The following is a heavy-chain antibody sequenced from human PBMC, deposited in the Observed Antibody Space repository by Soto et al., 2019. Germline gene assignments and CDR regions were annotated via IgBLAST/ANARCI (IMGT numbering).Heavy chain of an antibody. CDR2: ISAYNGNT. Sequence: QVQLVQSGAEVKKPGASVKVSGKASGYTFTSYGISWVRQAPGQGLEWMGWISAYNGNTNYAQKLQGRVTMTTDTSTSTAYMELRSLRSDDTAVYYCARDSTYYYDSSGYYPNFDYWGQGTLVTVSS. J-gene: IGHJ4*02. V-gene: IGHV1-18*01. D-gene: IGHD3-22*01. CDR1: GYTFTSYG. CDR3: ARDSTYYYDSSGYYPNFDY.